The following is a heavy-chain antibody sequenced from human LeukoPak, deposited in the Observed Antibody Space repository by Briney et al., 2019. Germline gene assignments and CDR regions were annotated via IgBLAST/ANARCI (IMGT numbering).Heavy chain of an antibody. CDR1: GYRFTNYW. V-gene: IGHV5-51*01. D-gene: IGHD2-2*02. J-gene: IGHJ4*02. Sequence: GESLKTSCKGSGYRFTNYWIGWVRQMPGKGLGWREIIYHGDSDTRYSPSFQGQVTISADKSSSTAYLQWSSLKASDTAMYFCAIGGDSSTSCYRYFNYWGQGTLVTVSS. CDR2: IYHGDSDT. CDR3: AIGGDSSTSCYRYFNY.